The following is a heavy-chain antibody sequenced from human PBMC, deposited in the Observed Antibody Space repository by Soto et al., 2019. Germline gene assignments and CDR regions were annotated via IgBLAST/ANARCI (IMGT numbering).Heavy chain of an antibody. CDR3: AGVEDEGGSFFD. CDR1: GFTFFSYA. CDR2: ISYDGFNR. Sequence: PWGSLRLSCAASGFTFFSYAIHWGRQAPGGALEWVAVISYDGFNRYYAESVKGRFTISRDNSKNTLYLQMDNLKPDDAAVYFCAGVEDEGGSFFDWGQGTLVTVSS. D-gene: IGHD1-26*01. J-gene: IGHJ4*02. V-gene: IGHV3-30*01.